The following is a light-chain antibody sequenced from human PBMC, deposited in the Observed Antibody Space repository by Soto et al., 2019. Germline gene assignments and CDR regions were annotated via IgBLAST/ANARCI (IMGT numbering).Light chain of an antibody. Sequence: QSVLTQPASVSGSPGQSITISCTGTSSDIGGYNSVSWYQQHPGKAPKLLIYGNTNRPSGVPDRFSGSKSGTSASLAITGLQAEDEADYYCQSYDSSLSASYVFGGGTKVTVL. CDR2: GNT. J-gene: IGLJ1*01. V-gene: IGLV2-14*01. CDR1: SSDIGGYNS. CDR3: QSYDSSLSASYV.